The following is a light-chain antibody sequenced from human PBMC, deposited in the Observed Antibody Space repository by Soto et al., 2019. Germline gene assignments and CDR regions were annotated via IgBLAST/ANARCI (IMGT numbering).Light chain of an antibody. Sequence: EIAMTQSPGTLSVSPGERATLSCRASQSVSSNLAWYQQKPGQAPRLLIYGASSRATGISDRFSGSGSGTDFTLTISRLEPEDFAVYYCQQYGSSPRTFGQGTKVDIK. V-gene: IGKV3-20*01. CDR3: QQYGSSPRT. CDR2: GAS. CDR1: QSVSSN. J-gene: IGKJ1*01.